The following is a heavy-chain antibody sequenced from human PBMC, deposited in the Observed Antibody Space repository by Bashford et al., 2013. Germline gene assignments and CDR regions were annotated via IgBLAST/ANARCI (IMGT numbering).Heavy chain of an antibody. Sequence: VASVKVSCEASGYTLSGYVHWVRQAPGQGLEWVGRINPNSGGTNYAQNFQGRVTMTKDTSISTAYMELSRLRSDDTAVYYCARGARRTVVVTNAGLTTWGQGRPGHRLL. CDR2: INPNSGGT. V-gene: IGHV1-2*02. D-gene: IGHD3-22*01. J-gene: IGHJ1*01. CDR1: GYTLSGY. CDR3: ARGARRTVVVTNAGLTT.